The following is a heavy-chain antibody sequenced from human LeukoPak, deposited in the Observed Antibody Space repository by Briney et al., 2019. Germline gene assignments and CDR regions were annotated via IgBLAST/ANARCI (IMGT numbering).Heavy chain of an antibody. CDR1: GDTFSSYA. CDR2: IIPIFGTA. D-gene: IGHD3-16*02. CDR3: ARGNLDLYDYVWGSYPDWFDP. Sequence: SVKVSCKASGDTFSSYAISWVRQAPGQGLEWMGGIIPIFGTANYAQRFQGRVTITADKSTSTAYMELSSLRSEDTAVYYCARGNLDLYDYVWGSYPDWFDPWGQGTLVTVSS. V-gene: IGHV1-69*06. J-gene: IGHJ5*02.